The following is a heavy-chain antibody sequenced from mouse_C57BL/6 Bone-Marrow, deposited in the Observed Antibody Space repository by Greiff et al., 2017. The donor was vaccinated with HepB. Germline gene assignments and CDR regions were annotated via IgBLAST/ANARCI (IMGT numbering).Heavy chain of an antibody. V-gene: IGHV1-64*01. Sequence: QVQLQQPGAELVKPGASVKLSCKASGYTFTSYWMHWVKQRPGQGLEWIGMIHPNSGSTNYNEKFKSKATLTVDKSSSTAYMQLSSLTSEDSAVYYCARSIYYDRTVYFADWGKGPTLTVSS. CDR2: IHPNSGST. CDR1: GYTFTSYW. D-gene: IGHD2-4*01. CDR3: ARSIYYDRTVYFAD. J-gene: IGHJ2*01.